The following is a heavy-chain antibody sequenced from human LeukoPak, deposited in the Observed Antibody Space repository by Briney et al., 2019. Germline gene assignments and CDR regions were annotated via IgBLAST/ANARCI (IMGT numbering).Heavy chain of an antibody. CDR2: IIPIFGTA. J-gene: IGHJ4*02. CDR1: GYTFTSYA. D-gene: IGHD3-3*01. CDR3: ARSAYYDFWSGYYLPFDY. Sequence: GASVKVSCKASGYTFTSYAMNWVRQAPGQGLEWMGGIIPIFGTANYAQKFQGRVTITADESTSTAYMELSSLRSEDTAVYYCARSAYYDFWSGYYLPFDYWGQGTLVTVSS. V-gene: IGHV1-69*13.